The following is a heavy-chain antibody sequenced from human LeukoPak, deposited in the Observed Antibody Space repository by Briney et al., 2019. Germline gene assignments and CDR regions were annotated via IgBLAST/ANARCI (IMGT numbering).Heavy chain of an antibody. CDR1: GYTFTNYY. D-gene: IGHD3-10*01. Sequence: ASVKVSCKASGYTFTNYYLHWVRQAPGQGLAWMGIINPSGDTTRYVEKFQGRVTMIRDTSASTVYMELSSLRSEDTAVYYCARGGYSESFYNPRSYGMDVWGQETTVIVSS. CDR3: ARGGYSESFYNPRSYGMDV. V-gene: IGHV1-46*01. J-gene: IGHJ6*02. CDR2: INPSGDTT.